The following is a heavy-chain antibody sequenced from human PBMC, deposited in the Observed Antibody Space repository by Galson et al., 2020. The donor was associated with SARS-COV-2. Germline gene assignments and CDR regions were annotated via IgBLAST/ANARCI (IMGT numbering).Heavy chain of an antibody. J-gene: IGHJ4*02. Sequence: GGSLRLSSAASGFSVSSNYMSWVRQAPGKGLEWVSLIYSGGGTNYADSVKGRLTISRDNSKNTLFLQMNSLRAEDTAVYYCARFDRTGYSYVDLWGQGTLVTVSS. CDR3: ARFDRTGYSYVDL. D-gene: IGHD3-9*01. V-gene: IGHV3-53*01. CDR2: IYSGGGT. CDR1: GFSVSSNY.